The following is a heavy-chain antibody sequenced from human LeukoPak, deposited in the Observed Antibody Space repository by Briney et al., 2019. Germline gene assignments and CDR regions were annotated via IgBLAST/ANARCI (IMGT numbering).Heavy chain of an antibody. CDR3: ARDRRDHVRKGGYYDSSGYPFGP. CDR1: GGSFSGYY. V-gene: IGHV4-34*01. Sequence: SETLSLTCAVYGGSFSGYYWSWIRQPPGKGLEWIGEINHSGSTNYNPSLKSRVTISVGTSKNQFSLKLSSVTAADTAVYYCARDRRDHVRKGGYYDSSGYPFGPWGQGTLVTVSS. D-gene: IGHD3-22*01. CDR2: INHSGST. J-gene: IGHJ5*02.